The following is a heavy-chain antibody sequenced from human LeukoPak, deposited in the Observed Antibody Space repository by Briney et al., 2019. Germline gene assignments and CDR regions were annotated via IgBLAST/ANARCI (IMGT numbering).Heavy chain of an antibody. J-gene: IGHJ4*02. CDR2: ISSSSSTI. D-gene: IGHD4-17*01. V-gene: IGHV3-48*02. CDR1: GFTFSSYS. CDR3: ARDAATVTGYYFDD. Sequence: GGSLRLSCAASGFTFSSYSMNWVRQAPGKGLEWVSYISSSSSTIYYADSVKGRFTISRDNAKNSLYLQMNSLRDEDTAVYYCARDAATVTGYYFDDWGQGTLVTVSS.